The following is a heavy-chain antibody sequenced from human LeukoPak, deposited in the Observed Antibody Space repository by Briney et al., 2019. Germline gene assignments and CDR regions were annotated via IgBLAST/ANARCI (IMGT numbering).Heavy chain of an antibody. CDR3: ARGYCSSTSCPGIDY. J-gene: IGHJ4*02. CDR1: GFTFSSYS. CDR2: ISSSSSYI. V-gene: IGHV3-21*01. Sequence: PGGSLRLSCAASGFTFSSYSVNWVRQAPGKGLEWVSSISSSSSYIYYADSVKGRFTISRDNAKNSLYLQMNSLRAEDTAVYYCARGYCSSTSCPGIDYWGQGTLVTVSS. D-gene: IGHD2-2*01.